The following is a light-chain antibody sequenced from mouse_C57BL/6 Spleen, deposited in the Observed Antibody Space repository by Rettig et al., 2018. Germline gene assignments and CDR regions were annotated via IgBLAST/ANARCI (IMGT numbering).Light chain of an antibody. J-gene: IGKJ4*01. CDR2: GAT. V-gene: IGKV13-84*01. CDR3: QQYWSTPFT. Sequence: RLLISGATSLETGVPSRFSGSGSGKDYTLSITSLQTEDVATYYCQQYWSTPFTFGSGTKLEIK.